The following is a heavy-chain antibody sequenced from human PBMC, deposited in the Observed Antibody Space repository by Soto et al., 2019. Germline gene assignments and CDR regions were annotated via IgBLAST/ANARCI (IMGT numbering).Heavy chain of an antibody. V-gene: IGHV1-69*13. D-gene: IGHD2-2*01. Sequence: SVKVSCKXSGGTFSSYAISWVRQAPGQGLEWMGGIIPIFGTANYAQKFQGRVTITADESTSTAYMELSSLRSEDTAVYYCARDGRDIVLVPAAAHFDYWGQGTLVTVSS. CDR3: ARDGRDIVLVPAAAHFDY. CDR2: IIPIFGTA. CDR1: GGTFSSYA. J-gene: IGHJ4*02.